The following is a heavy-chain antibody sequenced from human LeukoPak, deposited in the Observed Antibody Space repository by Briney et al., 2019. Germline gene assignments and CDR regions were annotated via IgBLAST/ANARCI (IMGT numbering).Heavy chain of an antibody. J-gene: IGHJ6*03. CDR1: GFNFDDYT. Sequence: GGSLRLSCAASGFNFDDYTMHWLRQPPGKGLQWVSLISWDGGTIYYADSVKGRFTISRDNSKEVLCLQMDSLTTDDTALYYCAKMAVENYYDSSDYSNYYMDAWGKGTTVIVS. CDR2: ISWDGGTI. CDR3: AKMAVENYYDSSDYSNYYMDA. V-gene: IGHV3-43*01. D-gene: IGHD3-22*01.